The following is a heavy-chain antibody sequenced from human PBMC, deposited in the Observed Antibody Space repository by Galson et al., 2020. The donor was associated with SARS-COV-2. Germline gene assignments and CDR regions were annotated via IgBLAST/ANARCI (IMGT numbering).Heavy chain of an antibody. V-gene: IGHV1-18*01. Sequence: ASVKVSCKASGYTFDNHALNWVRQAPGQGLEWMGWISVYNGYTNYAQKFHGRVTMTTDTSTSTAYMELTSLRSDDTAVYFCAREGRSTVTNNWFDPWGPGTLVTVSS. J-gene: IGHJ5*02. D-gene: IGHD4-4*01. CDR3: AREGRSTVTNNWFDP. CDR2: ISVYNGYT. CDR1: GYTFDNHA.